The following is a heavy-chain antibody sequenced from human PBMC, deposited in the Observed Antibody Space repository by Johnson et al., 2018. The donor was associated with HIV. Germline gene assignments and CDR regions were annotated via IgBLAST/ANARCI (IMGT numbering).Heavy chain of an antibody. CDR3: ARGSLYYYDSSNDYSTYAFDI. CDR1: GFTFDNFW. Sequence: VQLVESGGGLVKPGGSLRLSCAASGFTFDNFWMSWVRQTPGKGLEWVANIKQDGGDKYYVDSVKGRFTISRDNAKNSLYLQMNSLRAEDTAVYYCARGSLYYYDSSNDYSTYAFDIWGQGTMVTVSS. D-gene: IGHD3-22*01. CDR2: IKQDGGDK. V-gene: IGHV3-7*01. J-gene: IGHJ3*02.